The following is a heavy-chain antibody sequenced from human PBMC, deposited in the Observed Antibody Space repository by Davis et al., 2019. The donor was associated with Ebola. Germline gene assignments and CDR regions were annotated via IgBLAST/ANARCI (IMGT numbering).Heavy chain of an antibody. V-gene: IGHV5-10-1*01. CDR3: ARYSSGWFDAFDI. Sequence: GESLKISCQGSGYSFTSYWISWVRQMPGKGLEWMGRIDPSDSYTNYSPSFQGHVTISADKSISTAYLQWSSLKASDTAMYYCARYSSGWFDAFDIWGQGTMVTVSS. J-gene: IGHJ3*02. D-gene: IGHD6-19*01. CDR1: GYSFTSYW. CDR2: IDPSDSYT.